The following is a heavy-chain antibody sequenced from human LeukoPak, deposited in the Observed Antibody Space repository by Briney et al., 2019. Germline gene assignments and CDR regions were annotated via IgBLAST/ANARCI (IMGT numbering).Heavy chain of an antibody. CDR3: ARGPRGYSYGYLGY. CDR2: IYYSGST. D-gene: IGHD5-18*01. Sequence: SETLSLTCTVSGGSISSYYWSWIRQPPGKGLEWIRYIYYSGSTNYNPSLKSRVTISVDTSKNQFSLKLSSVTAADTAVYYCARGPRGYSYGYLGYWGQGTLVTVSS. CDR1: GGSISSYY. J-gene: IGHJ4*02. V-gene: IGHV4-59*01.